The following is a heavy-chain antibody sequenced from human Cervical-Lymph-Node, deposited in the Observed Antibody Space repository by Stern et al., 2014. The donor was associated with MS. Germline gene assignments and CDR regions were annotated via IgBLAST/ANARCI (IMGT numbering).Heavy chain of an antibody. J-gene: IGHJ4*02. CDR3: ARGGRGVGLEY. CDR2: VSYDGTQR. CDR1: GFTFSTYA. D-gene: IGHD3-10*01. Sequence: VQLVESGGGVVQPGRSLRLSCVVSGFTFSTYAMPCVRQAPGKELEWVAFVSYDGTQRNSTDSVKARFTISRDNSKNTLYLHMNSLRDEDTAVYFCARGGRGVGLEYWGQGALVTVSS. V-gene: IGHV3-30-3*01.